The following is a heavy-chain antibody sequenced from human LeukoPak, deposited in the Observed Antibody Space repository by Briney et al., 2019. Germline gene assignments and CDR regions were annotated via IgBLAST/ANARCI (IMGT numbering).Heavy chain of an antibody. CDR2: IIPILGIA. V-gene: IGHV1-69*04. D-gene: IGHD1-26*01. J-gene: IGHJ4*02. CDR3: AREDEGGSYFDY. CDR1: GGTFSSYA. Sequence: SVTVSCKASGGTFSSYAISWVRQAPGQGLEWMGRIIPILGIANYAQKFQGRVTITADKSTSTAYMELSSLRSEDTAVYYCAREDEGGSYFDYWGQGTLVTVSS.